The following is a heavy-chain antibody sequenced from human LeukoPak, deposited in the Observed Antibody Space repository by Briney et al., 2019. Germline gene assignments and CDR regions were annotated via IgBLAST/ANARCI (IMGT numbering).Heavy chain of an antibody. V-gene: IGHV4-30-2*01. CDR2: IYHSGTT. CDR3: ARLTTNDWYFDL. Sequence: SETLSLTCTVSGGSISPYYWNWIRQPPGKGLEWIGYIYHSGTTYYNPSLKSRVTISVDRSKNQFSLNLSSVTAADTAVYYCARLTTNDWYFDLWGRGTLVTVSS. D-gene: IGHD2/OR15-2a*01. J-gene: IGHJ2*01. CDR1: GGSISPYY.